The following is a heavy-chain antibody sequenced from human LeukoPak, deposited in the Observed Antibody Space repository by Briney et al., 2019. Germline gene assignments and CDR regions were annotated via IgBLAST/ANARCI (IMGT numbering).Heavy chain of an antibody. CDR1: GGSISSYY. D-gene: IGHD4-17*01. J-gene: IGHJ3*02. CDR3: ARDDYGDHRLGALDI. Sequence: SETLSLTCTVSGGSISSYYWSWIRQPPGKGLEWIGYIYYSGSTNYNPSLKSRVTISVDTSKNQFSLKLSSVTAADTAVYYCARDDYGDHRLGALDIWGQGTMVTVSS. CDR2: IYYSGST. V-gene: IGHV4-59*01.